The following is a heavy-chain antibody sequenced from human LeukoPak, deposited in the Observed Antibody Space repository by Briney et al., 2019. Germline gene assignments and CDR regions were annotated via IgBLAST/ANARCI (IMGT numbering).Heavy chain of an antibody. V-gene: IGHV3-9*01. CDR2: ISWNSGSI. CDR3: AKVAYGSGSSFDY. D-gene: IGHD3-10*01. CDR1: GFTFDDYA. Sequence: GGSLRLSCAASGFTFDDYAMHWVRQAPGKGLEWVSGISWNSGSIGYADSVKGRFTISRDNAKNSLYLQMNSLRAEDTALNYCAKVAYGSGSSFDYWGQGTLVTVSS. J-gene: IGHJ4*02.